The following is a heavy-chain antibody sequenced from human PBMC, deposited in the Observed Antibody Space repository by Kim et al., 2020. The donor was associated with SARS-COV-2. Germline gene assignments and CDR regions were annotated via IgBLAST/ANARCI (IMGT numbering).Heavy chain of an antibody. Sequence: YNDYAVSVKSRITINPDTSRNQFSLQLNSVTPEDTAVYYCVGGRNTGMDVWGQGTTVTVSS. CDR3: VGGRNTGMDV. CDR2: YN. J-gene: IGHJ6*02. V-gene: IGHV6-1*01.